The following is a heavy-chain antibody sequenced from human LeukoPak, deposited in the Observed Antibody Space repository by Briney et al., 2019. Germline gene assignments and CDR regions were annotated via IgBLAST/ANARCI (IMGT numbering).Heavy chain of an antibody. D-gene: IGHD3-16*01. CDR3: ARRAGAYTHPYDY. Sequence: PGGSLRLSCTVSGFTVSSNSMSWVRQAPGKGLEWVSFIYSAGNTHYSDSVKGRFTISIDNSKNTLYLQMNSLRADDTAVYYCARRAGAYTHPYDYWGQGTLVTVSS. J-gene: IGHJ4*02. CDR2: IYSAGNT. V-gene: IGHV3-53*01. CDR1: GFTVSSNS.